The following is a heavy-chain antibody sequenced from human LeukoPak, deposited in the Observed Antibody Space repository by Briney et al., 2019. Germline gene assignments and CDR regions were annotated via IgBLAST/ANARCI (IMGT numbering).Heavy chain of an antibody. Sequence: PGGSLRLSCAASGFTFNNYAMSWVRQAPGKGLEWVSGISGSAGSTYYADSVKGRFTISRDKSKNTLYLQMNSLRAEDTAVYYCAKGRWDVLLSVDYWGQGAPVTVSS. CDR1: GFTFNNYA. J-gene: IGHJ4*02. CDR3: AKGRWDVLLSVDY. CDR2: ISGSAGST. V-gene: IGHV3-23*01. D-gene: IGHD1-26*01.